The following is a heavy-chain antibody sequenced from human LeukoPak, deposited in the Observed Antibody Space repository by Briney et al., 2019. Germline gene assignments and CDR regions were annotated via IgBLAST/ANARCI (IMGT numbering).Heavy chain of an antibody. D-gene: IGHD3-22*01. Sequence: PGGSLRLSCAASGFTFSSYSMNWVRQAPGKGLEWVSSISSSSSYIYYADSVKGRFTISRDNAKNSLYLQMNSLRAEDTALYYCARGRQETYYYDSSGIVDWGQGTLVTVSS. CDR1: GFTFSSYS. V-gene: IGHV3-21*04. CDR3: ARGRQETYYYDSSGIVD. J-gene: IGHJ4*02. CDR2: ISSSSSYI.